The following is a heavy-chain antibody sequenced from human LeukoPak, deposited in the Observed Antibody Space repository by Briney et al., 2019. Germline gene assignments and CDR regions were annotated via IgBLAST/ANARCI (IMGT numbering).Heavy chain of an antibody. Sequence: PGGSLRLSCAASGFTFSSYSMNWVRQAPGKGLEWVSSISSSSSYIYYADSVKGRFTISRDNARNSLYLQMNSLRAEDTAVYYCARDFKSTNSYWGQGTLVTVSS. D-gene: IGHD2-2*01. V-gene: IGHV3-21*01. J-gene: IGHJ4*02. CDR2: ISSSSSYI. CDR1: GFTFSSYS. CDR3: ARDFKSTNSY.